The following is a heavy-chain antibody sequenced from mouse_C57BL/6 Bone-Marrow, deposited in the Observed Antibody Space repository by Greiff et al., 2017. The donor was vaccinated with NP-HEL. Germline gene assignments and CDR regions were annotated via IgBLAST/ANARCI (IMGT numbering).Heavy chain of an antibody. J-gene: IGHJ2*01. CDR2: ISSGGSYT. D-gene: IGHD2-4*01. Sequence: EVQLQQSGGDLVKPGGSLKLSCAASGFTFSSYGMSWVRQTPDKRLEWVATISSGGSYTYYPDSVKGRFTISRDKAKNTLYLQMSSLKSEETAMYYGARDDYDRGNYFDYWGQGTTLTVSS. V-gene: IGHV5-6*01. CDR3: ARDDYDRGNYFDY. CDR1: GFTFSSYG.